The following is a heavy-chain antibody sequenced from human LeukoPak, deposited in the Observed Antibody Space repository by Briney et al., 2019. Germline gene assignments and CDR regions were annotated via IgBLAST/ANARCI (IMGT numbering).Heavy chain of an antibody. V-gene: IGHV3-23*01. CDR3: ARAGDSSGYWNY. CDR1: GFTFSSYA. Sequence: PGGSLRLSCAASGFTFSSYAMSWVRQAPGKGLEWVSAISGSGGSTYYADSVKGRFTISRDNSKNTLYLQMNSLRAEDTAVYYCARAGDSSGYWNYWGQGTLVTVSS. J-gene: IGHJ4*02. D-gene: IGHD3-22*01. CDR2: ISGSGGST.